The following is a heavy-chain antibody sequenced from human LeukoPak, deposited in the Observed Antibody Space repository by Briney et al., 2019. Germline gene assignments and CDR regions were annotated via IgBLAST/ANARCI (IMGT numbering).Heavy chain of an antibody. V-gene: IGHV3-7*01. D-gene: IGHD5-24*01. CDR2: IDNAGSDK. J-gene: IGHJ4*02. Sequence: GGSLRLSCAASGFTFTTYWMSWVRQAPGKGLEWVANIDNAGSDKYYVDSVEGRFSISRDNAKNSLYLQMNSLRAEDTAVYYCARERWLQPDYWGQGILVTVSS. CDR3: ARERWLQPDY. CDR1: GFTFTTYW.